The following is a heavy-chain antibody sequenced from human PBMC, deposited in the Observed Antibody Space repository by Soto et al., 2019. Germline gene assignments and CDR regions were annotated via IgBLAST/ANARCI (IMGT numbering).Heavy chain of an antibody. CDR2: IYSSGST. Sequence: QLQLQESGPGLVKPSETLSLTCTVSGGSISSSKYYWGWIRQPPGKGLEWIGSIYSSGSTYYNPSLRSRVTISVDTPKNQFSLKLTSVTAADTAVYSCATPVSSGYQGLEVWGQGAMVTVSS. D-gene: IGHD3-22*01. J-gene: IGHJ3*01. CDR3: ATPVSSGYQGLEV. CDR1: GGSISSSKYY. V-gene: IGHV4-39*01.